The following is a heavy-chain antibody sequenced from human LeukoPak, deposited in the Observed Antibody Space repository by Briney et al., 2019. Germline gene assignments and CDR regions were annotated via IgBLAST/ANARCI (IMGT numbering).Heavy chain of an antibody. J-gene: IGHJ5*02. V-gene: IGHV4-39*01. CDR2: IYYSGST. CDR1: GGSISSSSYY. Sequence: SETLSLTCTVSGGSISSSSYYWGWIRQPPGKGLEWIGSIYYSGSTSYNPSLKSRVTISVDTSKNQFSLKLSSVTAADTAVYYCARYYYGSGSPPLDPWGQGTLVTVSS. D-gene: IGHD3-10*01. CDR3: ARYYYGSGSPPLDP.